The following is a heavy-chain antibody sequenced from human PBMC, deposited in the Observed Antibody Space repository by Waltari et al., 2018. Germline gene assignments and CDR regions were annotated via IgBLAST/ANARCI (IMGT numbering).Heavy chain of an antibody. CDR1: GYTFTDSY. CDR2: INPNAGAT. D-gene: IGHD6-19*01. J-gene: IGHJ5*02. CDR3: ARDGISVAGPWNWFDP. V-gene: IGHV1-2*06. Sequence: QVQLLQSGAEVRKPGASVRVSCKASGYTFTDSYIHWLRQAPGQGPEWMGQINPNAGATTYAQKFLGRVTLRPDTSISTAYMDLSGLRSDDSAVYYCARDGISVAGPWNWFDPWGQGTLVTVSS.